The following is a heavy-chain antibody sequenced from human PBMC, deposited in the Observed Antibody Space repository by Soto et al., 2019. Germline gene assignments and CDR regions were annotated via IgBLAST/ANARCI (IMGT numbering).Heavy chain of an antibody. CDR1: GYTFTSYC. J-gene: IGHJ5*02. Sequence: ASVKVSCKASGYTFTSYCISWVRQAPGQGLEWMGWISAYNGNTNYAQKLQGRVTMTTDTSTSTAYMELRSLRSDDTAVYYCARRPGITGTTAWFDPWGQGTLVTVSS. CDR2: ISAYNGNT. V-gene: IGHV1-18*04. D-gene: IGHD1-7*01. CDR3: ARRPGITGTTAWFDP.